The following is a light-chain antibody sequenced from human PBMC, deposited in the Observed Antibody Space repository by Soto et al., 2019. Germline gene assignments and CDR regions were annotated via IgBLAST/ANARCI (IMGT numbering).Light chain of an antibody. V-gene: IGKV3-20*01. CDR2: GAS. CDR3: QQYGSSPPLT. CDR1: QSVSSS. Sequence: EIMFTQSPGTLSLAPGERATLSCRASQSVSSSLAWYRQKPGQAPRLLIYGASSRATGIPDRFSGSGSGTDFTLTISRLEPEDFVVYYCQQYGSSPPLTFGGGTKVDIK. J-gene: IGKJ4*01.